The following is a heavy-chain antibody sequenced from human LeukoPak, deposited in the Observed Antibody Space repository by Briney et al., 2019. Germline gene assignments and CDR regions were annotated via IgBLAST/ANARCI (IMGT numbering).Heavy chain of an antibody. Sequence: GGSLRLSCAASGFTFSSYEMNWVRQAPGKGLEWVSYISSSGSTIYYADSVKGRFTISRDNAKNSPYLQMNSLRAEDTAVYYCAGIYCSGGSCYRSFDYWGQGTLVTVSS. J-gene: IGHJ4*02. V-gene: IGHV3-48*03. CDR1: GFTFSSYE. CDR3: AGIYCSGGSCYRSFDY. D-gene: IGHD2-15*01. CDR2: ISSSGSTI.